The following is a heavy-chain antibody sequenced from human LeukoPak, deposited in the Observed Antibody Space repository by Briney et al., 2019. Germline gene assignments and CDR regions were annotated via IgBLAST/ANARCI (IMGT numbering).Heavy chain of an antibody. D-gene: IGHD3-9*01. J-gene: IGHJ3*02. V-gene: IGHV3-30*18. CDR2: ISYDGSNK. CDR1: GVTFSSYG. CDR3: PNLYYDILTGYYNVPDAFDI. Sequence: PGGSLRLSCAASGVTFSSYGMHWVRQAPGKGLEWVAAISYDGSNKYYADSVKGRFTISRENSKNTLYLQMNSLRAEDTAVYYCPNLYYDILTGYYNVPDAFDIWGQGTMVTVSS.